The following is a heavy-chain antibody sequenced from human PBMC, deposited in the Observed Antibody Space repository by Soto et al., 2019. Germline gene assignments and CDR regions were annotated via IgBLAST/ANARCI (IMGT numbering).Heavy chain of an antibody. CDR2: IWYDGSYN. J-gene: IGHJ4*02. Sequence: QVPLVESGGGVVQPGRSLRLSCAASGFTLSNYAMHWVRQAPGKGLEWVAVIWYDGSYNYYADSVKGRFTISRDSSKNTLYLQVNSLRADDTAMYYCARKGSGWTFDYWGQGTLVTVSS. V-gene: IGHV3-33*01. D-gene: IGHD6-19*01. CDR1: GFTLSNYA. CDR3: ARKGSGWTFDY.